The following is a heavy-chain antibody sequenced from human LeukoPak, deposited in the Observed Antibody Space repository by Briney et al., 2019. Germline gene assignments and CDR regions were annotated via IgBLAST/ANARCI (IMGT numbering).Heavy chain of an antibody. CDR2: INNDGSTT. CDR1: GFTLSNYW. J-gene: IGHJ4*02. Sequence: GGSLRLSCAASGFTLSNYWMHWVRQAPGKGLVWVSRINNDGSTTNYADSVKGRFTISRDNSKNSLYLQMNSLRAEDTAVYYCAKDVQRGSSPTDYWGQGTLVTVSS. D-gene: IGHD1-26*01. V-gene: IGHV3-74*01. CDR3: AKDVQRGSSPTDY.